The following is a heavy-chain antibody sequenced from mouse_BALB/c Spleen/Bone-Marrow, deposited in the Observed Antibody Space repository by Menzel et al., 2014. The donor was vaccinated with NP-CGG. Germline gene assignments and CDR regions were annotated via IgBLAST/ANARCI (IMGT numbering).Heavy chain of an antibody. CDR1: GYTFTSYW. Sequence: EVQLVESGPGLARPAASVKMSCKASGYTFTSYWMHWVKQRPGQGLEWIGAIYPGNSDTSYNQKFKGKAKLTAVTSTSTAYMELSSLTNEDSAVYYCTVPYGNYVGYYGIDYWGQRTPVTASS. D-gene: IGHD2-1*01. J-gene: IGHJ4*01. CDR2: IYPGNSDT. CDR3: TVPYGNYVGYYGIDY. V-gene: IGHV1-5*01.